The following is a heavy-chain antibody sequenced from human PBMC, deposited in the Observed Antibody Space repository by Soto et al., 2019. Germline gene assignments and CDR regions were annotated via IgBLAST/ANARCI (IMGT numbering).Heavy chain of an antibody. Sequence: QVQLQESGPGLVKPSETLSLTCTVSGASISSYYWSWIRQPAGKGLEWIGRVSTTGSTNYNASLKSRVTMSVDTSKNQFSLKLSSVTAADTAVYYCARDPSGYNGFDPWGQGTLVTVSS. D-gene: IGHD6-25*01. CDR2: VSTTGST. CDR1: GASISSYY. V-gene: IGHV4-4*07. J-gene: IGHJ5*02. CDR3: ARDPSGYNGFDP.